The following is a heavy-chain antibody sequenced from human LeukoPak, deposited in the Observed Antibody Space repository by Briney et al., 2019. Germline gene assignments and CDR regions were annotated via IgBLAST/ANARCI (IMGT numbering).Heavy chain of an antibody. D-gene: IGHD6-13*01. J-gene: IGHJ4*02. CDR2: INQNGGQS. Sequence: GGSLRLSREASGFSFSNYWMTWVRQAPGKGLEWVADINQNGGQSYYVDSVKGRFTLSRDNAKNSLFLQLNSLRAEDTAVYYCVKNSGWYCLDYWGQGITVIVSS. CDR1: GFSFSNYW. V-gene: IGHV3-7*03. CDR3: VKNSGWYCLDY.